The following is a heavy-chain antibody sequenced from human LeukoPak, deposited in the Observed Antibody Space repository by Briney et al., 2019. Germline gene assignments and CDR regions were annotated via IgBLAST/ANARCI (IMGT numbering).Heavy chain of an antibody. V-gene: IGHV3-33*08. J-gene: IGHJ4*02. CDR3: AREEHAVGSSGYYYYFDY. Sequence: AGGSLRLSCAASGFTFSDYGMHWVRQAPGKGLEWVAVIWYDGSNKYYADSVKGRFTISRDNSKNTLYLQMNSLRAEDTAVYYCAREEHAVGSSGYYYYFDYWGQGTLVTVSS. D-gene: IGHD3-22*01. CDR2: IWYDGSNK. CDR1: GFTFSDYG.